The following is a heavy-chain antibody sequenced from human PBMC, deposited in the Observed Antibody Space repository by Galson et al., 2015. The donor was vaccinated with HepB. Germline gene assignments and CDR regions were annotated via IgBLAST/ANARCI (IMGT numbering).Heavy chain of an antibody. D-gene: IGHD1-1*01. CDR2: ISGSGGST. CDR3: AKSRVLFNNWPH. Sequence: SLRLSCAASGFTFSSYAMSWVRQAPGKGLEWVSSISGSGGSTYYADSVKGRFIISRDNSKNTLYLQMNSLRAEDTAVYYCAKSRVLFNNWPHWGQGTLVTVSS. CDR1: GFTFSSYA. J-gene: IGHJ1*01. V-gene: IGHV3-23*01.